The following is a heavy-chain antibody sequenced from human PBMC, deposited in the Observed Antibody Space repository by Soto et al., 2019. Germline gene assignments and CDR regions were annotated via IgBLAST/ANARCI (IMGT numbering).Heavy chain of an antibody. CDR1: GFSLSTSGVG. V-gene: IGHV2-5*01. J-gene: IGHJ6*02. CDR3: AHTYGSGVRSGGMDV. CDR2: IYWNDDK. Sequence: SGPTLVNPAQTLTLTCTFSGFSLSTSGVGVGWIRQPPGKSLEWLALIYWNDDKRYSPSLKSRLTITKDTSKNHVVLTMTNMDPVDTATYYCAHTYGSGVRSGGMDVWGQGTTVTVSS. D-gene: IGHD3-10*01.